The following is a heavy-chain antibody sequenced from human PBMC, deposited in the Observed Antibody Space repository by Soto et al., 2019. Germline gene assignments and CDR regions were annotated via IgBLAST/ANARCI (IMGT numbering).Heavy chain of an antibody. CDR1: GFTFSSYG. D-gene: IGHD3-22*01. Sequence: RLSCAASGFTFSSYGMHWVRQAPGKGLEWVAVIWYDGSNKYYADSVKGRFTISRDNSKNTLYLQMNSLRAEDTAVYYCARDRGDSSGYFRDYGLAVWGQGTTVTGSS. CDR2: IWYDGSNK. V-gene: IGHV3-33*01. CDR3: ARDRGDSSGYFRDYGLAV. J-gene: IGHJ6*02.